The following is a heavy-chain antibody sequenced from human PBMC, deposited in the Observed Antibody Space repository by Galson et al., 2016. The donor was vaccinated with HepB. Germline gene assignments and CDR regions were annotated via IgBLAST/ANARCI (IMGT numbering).Heavy chain of an antibody. CDR3: ARGGYAWGGYPNDY. CDR2: ITGSGDST. CDR1: GFTFSRYS. J-gene: IGHJ4*02. Sequence: SLRLSCAASGFTFSRYSMTWVRQAPGKGLAWVSSITGSGDSTYYADSVKGRFTLSRDNSKNTVYLLMNSLRVEDTAVYYCARGGYAWGGYPNDYWGQGTLVTVSS. V-gene: IGHV3-23*01. D-gene: IGHD3-16*02.